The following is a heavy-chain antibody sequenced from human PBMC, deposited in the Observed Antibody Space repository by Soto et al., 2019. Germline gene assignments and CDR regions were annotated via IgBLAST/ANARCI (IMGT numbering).Heavy chain of an antibody. CDR1: GYTFTSYD. Sequence: QVQLVQSGAEVKKPGASVKVSCKASGYTFTSYDINWVRQATGQGLEWMVWMNPNSGNTGYAQKFQGRVTMTRNTSISTAYMELSSLRSEDTAVYYCARTPPRAIFGVVNYYYYMDVWGKGTTVTVSS. CDR2: MNPNSGNT. V-gene: IGHV1-8*01. CDR3: ARTPPRAIFGVVNYYYYMDV. J-gene: IGHJ6*03. D-gene: IGHD3-3*01.